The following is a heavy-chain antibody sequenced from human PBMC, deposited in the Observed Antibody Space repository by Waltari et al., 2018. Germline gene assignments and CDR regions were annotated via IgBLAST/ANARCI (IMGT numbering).Heavy chain of an antibody. CDR1: GGSISRGNYY. CDR3: ASRIVAPMDV. V-gene: IGHV4-61*02. J-gene: IGHJ6*02. D-gene: IGHD2-15*01. CDR2: IYASGST. Sequence: QVQLPESGPGLVKPSQNLSLTCTVTGGSISRGNYYWSWIRQPAGKGLEWIGRIYASGSTNYNPSLKSRVTISVDTSKNQFSLKLSSVTAADTAVYYCASRIVAPMDVWGQGTTVTVSS.